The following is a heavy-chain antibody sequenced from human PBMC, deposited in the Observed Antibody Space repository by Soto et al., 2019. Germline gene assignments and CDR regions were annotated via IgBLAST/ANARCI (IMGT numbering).Heavy chain of an antibody. CDR1: GYTFTSYG. Sequence: ASVKVSCKASGYTFTSYGISWVRQAPGQGLEWMGWISAYNGNTNYAQKLQGRVTMTTDTSTSTAYMELRSLRSDDTAVYYCAREEDYGGNLIEPGYWGEGTLVTVSS. CDR3: AREEDYGGNLIEPGY. CDR2: ISAYNGNT. D-gene: IGHD4-17*01. J-gene: IGHJ4*02. V-gene: IGHV1-18*01.